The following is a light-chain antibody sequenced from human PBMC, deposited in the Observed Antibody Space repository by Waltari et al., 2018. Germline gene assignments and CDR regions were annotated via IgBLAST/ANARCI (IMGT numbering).Light chain of an antibody. V-gene: IGKV1-5*03. CDR2: KSS. CDR3: QQYETESYT. CDR1: QTIDTW. Sequence: DIQMTQSHPTLSASGGASITITCRASQTIDTWLAWYQQKPGKAPKFLIYKSSILGRGVPSRFAGSGSGTEFTLTINGLQPDDFATYYCQQYETESYTFGQGTKV. J-gene: IGKJ2*01.